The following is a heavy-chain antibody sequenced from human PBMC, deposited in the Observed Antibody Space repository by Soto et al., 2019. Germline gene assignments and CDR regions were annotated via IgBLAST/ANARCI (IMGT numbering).Heavy chain of an antibody. CDR3: ATYHGNYDIDP. Sequence: WGSLRVSCASSVFTFSSYAMSWVRQAPGKGLEWVSAISGSGGSTYYADSVKGRFTISRDNSKNTLYRQMNSLRAEDTAVYYCATYHGNYDIDPWGQGTMVTVSS. CDR1: VFTFSSYA. J-gene: IGHJ5*02. V-gene: IGHV3-23*01. D-gene: IGHD3-9*01. CDR2: ISGSGGST.